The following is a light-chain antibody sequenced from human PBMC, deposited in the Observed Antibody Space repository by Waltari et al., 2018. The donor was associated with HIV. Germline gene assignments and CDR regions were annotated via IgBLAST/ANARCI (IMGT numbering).Light chain of an antibody. J-gene: IGLJ3*02. V-gene: IGLV2-14*01. CDR2: EVS. CDR3: SSYTSSSTWV. Sequence: QSALTQPASVSGSPGQSITISCTATSSDVGGYNYVSWYQHHPGNAPKLIIYEVSYRPSGVSDRFSGSKSGNTASLTISGLQAEDETDYYCSSYTSSSTWVFGGGTKLTVL. CDR1: SSDVGGYNY.